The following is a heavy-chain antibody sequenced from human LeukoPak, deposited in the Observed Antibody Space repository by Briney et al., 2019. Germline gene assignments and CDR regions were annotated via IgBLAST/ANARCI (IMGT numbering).Heavy chain of an antibody. CDR1: GGSINSYY. J-gene: IGHJ3*02. CDR2: IYYSGST. Sequence: SETLSLTCTVSGGSINSYYWSWIRQPPGKGLEWIGYIYYSGSTNYNPSLKSRVTISVDTSKNQFSLKLSSVTAADTAVYYCARDPLRSKSPGAFDIWGQGTMVTVSS. V-gene: IGHV4-59*01. D-gene: IGHD4-17*01. CDR3: ARDPLRSKSPGAFDI.